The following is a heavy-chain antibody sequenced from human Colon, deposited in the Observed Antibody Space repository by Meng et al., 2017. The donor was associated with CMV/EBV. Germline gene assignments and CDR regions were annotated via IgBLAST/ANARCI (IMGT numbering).Heavy chain of an antibody. Sequence: GESLKISCAATGFTFSDAWMHWVRQAPGKGLEWVGRIKTTADGGTTHYAAPVKGRFTILRDDSKNTLYLQMNSLKTEDTAVYYCAGESGLDYWGQGTLVTVSS. CDR2: IKTTADGGTT. J-gene: IGHJ4*02. D-gene: IGHD2-8*02. CDR3: AGESGLDY. V-gene: IGHV3-15*01. CDR1: GFTFSDAW.